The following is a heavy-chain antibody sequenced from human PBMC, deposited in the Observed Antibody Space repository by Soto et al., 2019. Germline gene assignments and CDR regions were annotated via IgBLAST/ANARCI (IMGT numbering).Heavy chain of an antibody. D-gene: IGHD3-22*01. CDR1: GGTFSSYA. CDR2: IIPIFGTA. Sequence: SVKVSCKASGGTFSSYAISWVRQAPGQGLEWMGGIIPIFGTANYAQKFQGRVTITADESTSTAYMELSSLRSEDTAVYYCAREDSSGYYYPPGAFDIWGQGTMVTVSS. J-gene: IGHJ3*02. CDR3: AREDSSGYYYPPGAFDI. V-gene: IGHV1-69*13.